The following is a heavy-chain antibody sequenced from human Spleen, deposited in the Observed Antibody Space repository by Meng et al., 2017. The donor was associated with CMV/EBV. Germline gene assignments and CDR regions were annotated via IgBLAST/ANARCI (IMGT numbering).Heavy chain of an antibody. CDR3: ARATRLLDY. D-gene: IGHD6-6*01. CDR2: IKQDGSEK. Sequence: GGPLRLSCAASGFTFISYWMSWVRQAPGKGLEWVATIKQDGSEKYYVDSVKGRFTISRDNAKNSLYLQMNSLRAEDTAVYYCARATRLLDYWGQGTLVTVSS. CDR1: GFTFISYW. V-gene: IGHV3-7*01. J-gene: IGHJ4*02.